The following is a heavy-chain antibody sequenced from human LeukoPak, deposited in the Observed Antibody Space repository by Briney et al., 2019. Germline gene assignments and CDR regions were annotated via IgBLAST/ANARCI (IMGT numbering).Heavy chain of an antibody. CDR3: ARGGHRQKEF. D-gene: IGHD3-10*01. J-gene: IGHJ4*02. CDR1: GFTFSNYW. Sequence: PGGSLRLSCAASGFTFSNYWMTWVRQSPGKRLEWVAIIKPDGSDSYSVDSEKGRFTVSRDNAKNSLYLQMSSLRAEDTAVYYCARGGHRQKEFWGQGTLVTVSS. CDR2: IKPDGSDS. V-gene: IGHV3-7*01.